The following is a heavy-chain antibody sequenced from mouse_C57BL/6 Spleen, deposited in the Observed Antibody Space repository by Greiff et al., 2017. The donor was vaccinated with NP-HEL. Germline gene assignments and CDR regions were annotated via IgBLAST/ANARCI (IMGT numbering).Heavy chain of an antibody. CDR1: GYTFTGYY. CDR3: ARDITTVADY. D-gene: IGHD1-1*01. CDR2: IYPGSGNT. Sequence: QVQLQQSGAELVRPGASVKLSCKASGYTFTGYYINWVKQRPGQGLEWIARIYPGSGNTYYNEKFKGKATLTAEKSSSTAYMQLSSLTSEDSAVYFCARDITTVADYWGQGTTLTVSS. J-gene: IGHJ2*01. V-gene: IGHV1-76*01.